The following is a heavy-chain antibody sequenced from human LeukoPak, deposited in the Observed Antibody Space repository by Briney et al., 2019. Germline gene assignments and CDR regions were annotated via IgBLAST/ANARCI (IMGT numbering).Heavy chain of an antibody. CDR1: GFTFNDYY. CDR3: ARDRDTGRVGTTDFDY. D-gene: IGHD5-12*01. CDR2: ISSIGSIT. J-gene: IGHJ4*02. V-gene: IGHV3-11*04. Sequence: GGSLRLSCAASGFTFNDYYMSWIRQAPGKGLEWVSYISSIGSITHYGDSVKGRFTISRDNAKNSLYLQMNSLRAEDTAMYYCARDRDTGRVGTTDFDYWGQGTLVTVSS.